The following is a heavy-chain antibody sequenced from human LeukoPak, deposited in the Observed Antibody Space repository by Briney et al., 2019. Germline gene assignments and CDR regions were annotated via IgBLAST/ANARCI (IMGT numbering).Heavy chain of an antibody. J-gene: IGHJ4*02. Sequence: GGSLRLSCAASGFTFSSYAMSWVRQAPGKGLEWVSAISGSGGSTYYADSVKGRFTISRDNAKNSLYLQMNSLRAEDTAVYYCARGVRATGTATYFDYWGQGTLVTVSS. CDR3: ARGVRATGTATYFDY. D-gene: IGHD1-1*01. CDR1: GFTFSSYA. V-gene: IGHV3-23*01. CDR2: ISGSGGST.